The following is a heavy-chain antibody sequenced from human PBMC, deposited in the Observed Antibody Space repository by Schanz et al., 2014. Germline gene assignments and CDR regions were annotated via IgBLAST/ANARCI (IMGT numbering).Heavy chain of an antibody. D-gene: IGHD4-17*01. V-gene: IGHV3-33*06. CDR2: IWYDGNNK. CDR1: GFSFSDYG. J-gene: IGHJ3*02. Sequence: QVQLVESGGGVVQPGRSLRLSCAGSGFSFSDYGMHWVRQAPGRGLQWVAVIWYDGNNKFYADSVKGRFIISRDNSKNPLHLQMNSLRDEDTALYYCAKDMHKDYGGKPQAFDIWGQGTMVTVSS. CDR3: AKDMHKDYGGKPQAFDI.